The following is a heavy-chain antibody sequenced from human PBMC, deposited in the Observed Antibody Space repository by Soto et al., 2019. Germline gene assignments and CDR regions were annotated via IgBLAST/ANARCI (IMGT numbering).Heavy chain of an antibody. CDR2: ISFDGSSK. V-gene: IGHV3-30*18. CDR3: AKDWGRHVASGSSYFDY. J-gene: IGHJ4*02. CDR1: GFTFSDFG. Sequence: QVQLVQSGGGVVQPGRSLRLSCATSGFTFSDFGMQWVRQAPGKGLEWVAVISFDGSSKYYAASVKGRFTISRDNSRNTVYLHMNSLRPEDTAVYYGAKDWGRHVASGSSYFDYWGQGILGTVSS. D-gene: IGHD3-10*01.